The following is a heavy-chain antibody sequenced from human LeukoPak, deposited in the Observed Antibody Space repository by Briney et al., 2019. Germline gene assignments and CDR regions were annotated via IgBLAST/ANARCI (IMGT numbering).Heavy chain of an antibody. J-gene: IGHJ4*02. V-gene: IGHV1-3*01. CDR3: ARVGGSGSYYYLDYFDY. D-gene: IGHD3-10*01. CDR1: GDTFTSYA. Sequence: GASVKVSCKASGDTFTSYAMHWVRQAPGQRLEWRGWINAGNGNTKYSQKFQGRVTITRDTSASTAYMELSSLRSEDTAVYYCARVGGSGSYYYLDYFDYWGQGTLVTVSS. CDR2: INAGNGNT.